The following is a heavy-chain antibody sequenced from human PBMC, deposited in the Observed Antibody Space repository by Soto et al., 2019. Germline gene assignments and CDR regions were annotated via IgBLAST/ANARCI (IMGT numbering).Heavy chain of an antibody. V-gene: IGHV3-21*02. CDR1: EFTFSVYS. CDR3: TRDRVKIRGGYYHYYGMDV. J-gene: IGHJ6*02. CDR2: ISSGSSYI. D-gene: IGHD3-10*01. Sequence: DVQLEESGGGLVKPGGSLRLSCVASEFTFSVYSMNWVRQAPGKGLEWVSSISSGSSYINYADSVKGRFTISRDNDKSSLFLHMNSLRVDDTAVYYCTRDRVKIRGGYYHYYGMDVWGQGTTVTVSS.